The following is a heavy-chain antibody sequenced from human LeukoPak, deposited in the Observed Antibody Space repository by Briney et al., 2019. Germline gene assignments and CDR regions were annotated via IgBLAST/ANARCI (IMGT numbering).Heavy chain of an antibody. V-gene: IGHV4-59*01. CDR2: IYYSGST. Sequence: SETLSLTCAVYGGSISGYYWSWLRQSPTQGLEWIGYIYYSGSTNYNPSLKSRVTISVDTSKNQFSLKLSSVTAADTAVYYCARESKGQGLVFDYWGQGTLVTVSS. CDR1: GGSISGYY. CDR3: ARESKGQGLVFDY. J-gene: IGHJ4*02.